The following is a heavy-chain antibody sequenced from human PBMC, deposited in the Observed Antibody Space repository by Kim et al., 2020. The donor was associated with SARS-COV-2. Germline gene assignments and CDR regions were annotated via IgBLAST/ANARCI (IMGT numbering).Heavy chain of an antibody. Sequence: GGSLRLSCAASGFTFSNYAMNWVRQAPGKGLEWVSAISASGGSTYYADSVKGRFTISRDNSKNTLYLQMNSLRAEDTSIYYCAKDRHYDSSGGWWYLDLWGRGTLVTVSS. CDR2: ISASGGST. CDR3: AKDRHYDSSGGWWYLDL. J-gene: IGHJ2*01. V-gene: IGHV3-23*01. D-gene: IGHD3-22*01. CDR1: GFTFSNYA.